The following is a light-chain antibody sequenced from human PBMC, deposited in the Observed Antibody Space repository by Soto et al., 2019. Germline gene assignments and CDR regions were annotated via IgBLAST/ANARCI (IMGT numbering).Light chain of an antibody. V-gene: IGKV1-39*01. CDR3: QQSYSTPFT. CDR1: QNIRTY. CDR2: AAS. J-gene: IGKJ3*01. Sequence: IPMTQSPASLSASVGDRVTITCRASQNIRTYLNWYHQKPGKAPKLLIYAASTLQSAVPSRFSGSGSGTDFTLTISSLQPEDFATYYCQQSYSTPFTFGPGTKVDIK.